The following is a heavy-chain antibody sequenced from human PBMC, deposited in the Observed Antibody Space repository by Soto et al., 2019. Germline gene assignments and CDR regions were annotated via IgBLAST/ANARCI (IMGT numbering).Heavy chain of an antibody. CDR1: GFTFSDYY. CDR3: AKDDRSYDFLSGYDS. J-gene: IGHJ4*02. CDR2: ISSSDSII. D-gene: IGHD3-9*01. V-gene: IGHV3-11*04. Sequence: GGSLRLSCAASGFTFSDYYMSWIRQAPGKGLEWVSYISSSDSIIYCADSVKGRFTISRDNAKNSLYLQMNSLRAEDTAVYYCAKDDRSYDFLSGYDSWGLGTLVTVSS.